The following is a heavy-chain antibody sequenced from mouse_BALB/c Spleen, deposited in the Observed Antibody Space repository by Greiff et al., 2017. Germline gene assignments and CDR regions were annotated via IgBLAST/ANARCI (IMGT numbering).Heavy chain of an antibody. V-gene: IGHV5-12-1*01. D-gene: IGHD6-1*01. Sequence: EVQVVESGGGLVKPGGSLKLSCAASGFAFSSYDMSWVRQTPEKRLEWVAYISSGGGSTYYPDTVKGRFTISRDNAKNTLYLQMSSLKSEDTAMYYCARQRGPLDYWGQGTTLTVSS. CDR2: ISSGGGST. CDR1: GFAFSSYD. J-gene: IGHJ2*01. CDR3: ARQRGPLDY.